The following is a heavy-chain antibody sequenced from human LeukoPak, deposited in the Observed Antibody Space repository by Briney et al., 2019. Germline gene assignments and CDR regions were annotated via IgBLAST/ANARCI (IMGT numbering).Heavy chain of an antibody. Sequence: HPGGSLRLSCAASGFTFSSYWMSWVRQAPGKGLQWVANIKLDGSENYYVDSVRGRFTISRDNAKNSVFLQMTSLRVDDTAVYYCARDAEGRRYSPQDYWGQGTLVTVSS. CDR2: IKLDGSEN. V-gene: IGHV3-7*01. CDR1: GFTFSSYW. J-gene: IGHJ4*02. CDR3: ARDAEGRRYSPQDY. D-gene: IGHD5-18*01.